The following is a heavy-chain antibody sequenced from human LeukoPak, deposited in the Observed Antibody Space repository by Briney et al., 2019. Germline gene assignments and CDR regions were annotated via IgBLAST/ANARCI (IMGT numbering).Heavy chain of an antibody. V-gene: IGHV3-30*02. CDR2: IRYDGSNK. CDR3: ARDETWELRWGYYFDY. CDR1: GFTFSSYG. Sequence: GGSLRLSCAASGFTFSSYGMHWVRQAPGKGLEWVAFIRYDGSNKYYADSVKGRFTISRDNSKNTLYLQMNSLRAEDTAVYYCARDETWELRWGYYFDYWGQGTLVTVSS. J-gene: IGHJ4*02. D-gene: IGHD1-26*01.